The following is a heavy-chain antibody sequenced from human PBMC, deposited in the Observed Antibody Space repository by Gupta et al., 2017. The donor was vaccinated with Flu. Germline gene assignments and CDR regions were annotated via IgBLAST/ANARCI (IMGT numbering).Heavy chain of an antibody. D-gene: IGHD2-8*01. Sequence: LRQAPGKAREWIVEINYSGRTNYTPSLKSRFTISIDTSKTQVSLKLRSVTAADTAIYYCARVRYQLLMSPWGQGTLVTVSS. V-gene: IGHV4-34*01. CDR3: ARVRYQLLMSP. CDR2: INYSGRT. J-gene: IGHJ5*02.